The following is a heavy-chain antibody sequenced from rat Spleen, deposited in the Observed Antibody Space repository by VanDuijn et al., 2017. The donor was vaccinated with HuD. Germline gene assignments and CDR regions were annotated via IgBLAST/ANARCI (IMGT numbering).Heavy chain of an antibody. D-gene: IGHD5-1*01. CDR2: MWRGGST. J-gene: IGHJ4*01. CDR1: GFSLSSYG. V-gene: IGHV2-13*01. Sequence: QVQLKESGPGLVQPSQTLSLTCTVSGFSLSSYGVIWVRQPPGKGLEWMGVMWRGGSTEYNSALKSRLSISRDTSKNHIFLKMNSLQSEDTATYHCARAPGNGYVMDAWGQGASVTVSS. CDR3: ARAPGNGYVMDA.